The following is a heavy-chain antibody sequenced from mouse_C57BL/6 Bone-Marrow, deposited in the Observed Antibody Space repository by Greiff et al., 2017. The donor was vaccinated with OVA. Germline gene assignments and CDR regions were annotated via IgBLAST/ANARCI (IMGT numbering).Heavy chain of an antibody. J-gene: IGHJ2*01. CDR1: GYTFTSYW. D-gene: IGHD2-1*01. CDR3: ARSRGNYLYYFDY. CDR2: INPSSGYT. Sequence: QVQLQQSGAELAKPGASVKLSCKASGYTFTSYWMHWVKQRPGQGLEWIGYINPSSGYTKYNQKFKDKATLTADKSSSTAYMQLSSLTYEDSAVYFCARSRGNYLYYFDYWGQGTTLTVSS. V-gene: IGHV1-7*01.